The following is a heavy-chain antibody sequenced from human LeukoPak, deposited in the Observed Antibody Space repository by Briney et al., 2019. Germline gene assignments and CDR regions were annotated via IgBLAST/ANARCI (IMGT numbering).Heavy chain of an antibody. Sequence: GGSLRLSCAASGFTFSSYAMSWVRQAPGKGLEWVSRINSDGINTSYADSVKGRFTISRDNAKNTLYLQMNSLRAEDTAVYYCARDPRRFGEGEYDYWGQGTLVTVSS. CDR2: INSDGINT. CDR3: ARDPRRFGEGEYDY. D-gene: IGHD3-10*01. CDR1: GFTFSSYA. V-gene: IGHV3-74*01. J-gene: IGHJ4*02.